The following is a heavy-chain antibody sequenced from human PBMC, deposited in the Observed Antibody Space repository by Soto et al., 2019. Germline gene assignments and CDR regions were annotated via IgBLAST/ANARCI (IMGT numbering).Heavy chain of an antibody. CDR1: GGTFSSYA. CDR2: IIPIFGTA. Sequence: ASVKVSCKASGGTFSSYAISWVRQAPGQGLEWMGGIIPIFGTANYAQKFQGRVTITADESTSTAYMELSSLRSEDTAVYYCARSKWVAARRVNWFDPWGQGTLVTVSS. CDR3: ARSKWVAARRVNWFDP. D-gene: IGHD6-6*01. J-gene: IGHJ5*02. V-gene: IGHV1-69*13.